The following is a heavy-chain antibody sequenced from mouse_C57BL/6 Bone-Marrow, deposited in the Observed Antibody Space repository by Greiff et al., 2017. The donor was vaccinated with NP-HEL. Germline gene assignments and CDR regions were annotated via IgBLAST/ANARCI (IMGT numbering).Heavy chain of an antibody. CDR1: GFTFSSYA. D-gene: IGHD1-1*01. CDR3: TRDTTVVATDWYFDV. V-gene: IGHV5-9-1*02. CDR2: ISSGGDYI. J-gene: IGHJ1*03. Sequence: EVKLMESGEGLVKPGGSLKLSCAASGFTFSSYAMSWVRQTPEKRLEWVAYISSGGDYIYYADTVKGRFTISRDNARNTLYLQMSSLKSEDTAMYYCTRDTTVVATDWYFDVWGTGTTVTVSS.